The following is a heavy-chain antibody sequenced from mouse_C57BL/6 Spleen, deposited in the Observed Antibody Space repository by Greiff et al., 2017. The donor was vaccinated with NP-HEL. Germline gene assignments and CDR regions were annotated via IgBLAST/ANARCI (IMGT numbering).Heavy chain of an antibody. CDR3: ARSNYYGSRNWYFDV. Sequence: QVQLKESGAELVKPGASVKISCKASGYAFSSYWMNWVKQRPGKGLEWIGQIYPGDGDTNYNGKFKGKATLTADKSSSTAYMQLSSLTSEDSAVYFCARSNYYGSRNWYFDVWGTGTTVTVSS. J-gene: IGHJ1*03. CDR1: GYAFSSYW. D-gene: IGHD1-1*01. V-gene: IGHV1-80*01. CDR2: IYPGDGDT.